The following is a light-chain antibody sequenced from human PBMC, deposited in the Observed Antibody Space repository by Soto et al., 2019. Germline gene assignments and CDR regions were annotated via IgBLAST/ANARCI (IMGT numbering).Light chain of an antibody. J-gene: IGLJ2*01. Sequence: QSALTQPASVSGSPGQSITISCTGSSGDIGTYNLVSWYQQHPGRAPKLIIFEGNKRPSGVSNRFSASKSGNTASLAISGLQAEDEADYHCCSYAGRNTVICGGGTKVTVL. CDR1: SGDIGTYNL. V-gene: IGLV2-23*01. CDR3: CSYAGRNTVI. CDR2: EGN.